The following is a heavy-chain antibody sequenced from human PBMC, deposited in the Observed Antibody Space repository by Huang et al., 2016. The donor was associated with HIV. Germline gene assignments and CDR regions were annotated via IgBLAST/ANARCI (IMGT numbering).Heavy chain of an antibody. J-gene: IGHJ3*02. V-gene: IGHV4-59*11. CDR2: IQYIGST. CDR1: GGSMSGHY. Sequence: QVQLQESGPGLLRPSETLSLTCSVSGGSMSGHYWSWIRQPPGKGLEWIGSIQYIGSTNYNPSFQSRVTISIDPSKKQFSLKLSAVTTADTAVFYCARVTDAFDIWGQGTMVTVSS. CDR3: ARVTDAFDI.